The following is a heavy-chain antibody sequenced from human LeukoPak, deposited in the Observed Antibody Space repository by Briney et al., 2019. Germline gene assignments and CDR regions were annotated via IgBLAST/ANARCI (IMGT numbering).Heavy chain of an antibody. D-gene: IGHD6-6*01. Sequence: SETLSLTCAVYGGSFSGYFWTWIRQPPGKGLEWIGEINHSGSTNYNPSLKSRVTISVDSSNNQFSLKLSSVTAADTAVYYCARLETLAARRVDWGQGTLVTVSS. V-gene: IGHV4-34*01. CDR3: ARLETLAARRVD. CDR1: GGSFSGYF. CDR2: INHSGST. J-gene: IGHJ4*02.